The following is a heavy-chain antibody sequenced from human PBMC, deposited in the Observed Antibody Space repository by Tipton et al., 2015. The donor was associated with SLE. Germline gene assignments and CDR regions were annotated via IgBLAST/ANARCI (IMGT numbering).Heavy chain of an antibody. Sequence: QLVQSGAEVKKPGASVKVSCKASGYTFTSYGISWVRQAPGQGLEWMGWISAYNGNTNYAQKLQGRVTMTTDTSTSTAYMELRSLRSDDTAVYYCARDEAPYYGSGSYYSPYFDYWGQGTLVTVSS. CDR3: ARDEAPYYGSGSYYSPYFDY. CDR2: ISAYNGNT. V-gene: IGHV1-18*01. J-gene: IGHJ4*02. CDR1: GYTFTSYG. D-gene: IGHD3-10*01.